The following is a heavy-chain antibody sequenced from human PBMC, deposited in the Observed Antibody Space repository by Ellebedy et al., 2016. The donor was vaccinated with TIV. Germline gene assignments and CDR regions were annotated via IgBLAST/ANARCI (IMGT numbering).Heavy chain of an antibody. J-gene: IGHJ4*02. Sequence: GESLKISCKGSGYSFTSYCIGWVRQRAGKGLEWVGFINPDNSRTRYSPSFEGQVTISADKSSNTAFLQWSRLKSSDTATSFCARLLPEYDPPDFWGPGTLVSVSS. CDR2: INPDNSRT. CDR3: ARLLPEYDPPDF. CDR1: GYSFTSYC. V-gene: IGHV5-51*01. D-gene: IGHD1-1*01.